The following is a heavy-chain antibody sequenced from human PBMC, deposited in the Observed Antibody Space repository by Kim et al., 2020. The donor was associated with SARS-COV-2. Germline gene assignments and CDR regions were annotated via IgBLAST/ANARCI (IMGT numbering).Heavy chain of an antibody. CDR3: SRGVYLAI. D-gene: IGHD2-21*01. CDR2: ISLNGNTT. J-gene: IGHJ3*02. V-gene: IGHV3-7*01. CDR1: GFTFSTSW. Sequence: GGSLRLSCAASGFTFSTSWLNWVRQAPGKGLEWVASISLNGNTTSYSDSVKGRFTFSSANTKNSLSLQLNSLRLKDTAASYCSRGVYLAIW.